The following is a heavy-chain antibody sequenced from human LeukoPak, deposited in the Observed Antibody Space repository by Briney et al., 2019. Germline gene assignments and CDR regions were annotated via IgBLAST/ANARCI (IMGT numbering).Heavy chain of an antibody. CDR3: ARMDYYTSGTYTYPNFDY. D-gene: IGHD3-10*01. V-gene: IGHV3-7*03. CDR1: GFTFSRYW. CDR2: IKQDGSET. J-gene: IGHJ4*02. Sequence: GGSLRLSCAASGFTFSRYWMSWVRQAPGQGLEWVATIKQDGSETYYVDSVKGGFTISRDNAKNSLHLQINSLRAEDAAVFYCARMDYYTSGTYTYPNFDYWGQGTLVTVSS.